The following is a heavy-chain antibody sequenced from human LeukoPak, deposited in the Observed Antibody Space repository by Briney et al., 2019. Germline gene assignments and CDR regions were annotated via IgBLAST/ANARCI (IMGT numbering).Heavy chain of an antibody. CDR2: IYPSDSDT. CDR1: GYSFSNYW. V-gene: IGHV5-51*01. Sequence: GESLKISCKVSGYSFSNYWIGWVRQMPGKGLEWMGIIYPSDSDTRYSPSFQGQVTISADKSISTAYLQWSSLKALDTVMYYCASGYCSGGSCSYYFDYWGQGTLVTVSS. J-gene: IGHJ4*02. CDR3: ASGYCSGGSCSYYFDY. D-gene: IGHD2-15*01.